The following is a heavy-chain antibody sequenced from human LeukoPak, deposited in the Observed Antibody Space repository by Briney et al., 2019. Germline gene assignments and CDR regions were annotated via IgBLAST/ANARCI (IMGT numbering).Heavy chain of an antibody. J-gene: IGHJ4*02. CDR2: ISYDGSNK. V-gene: IGHV3-30-3*01. Sequence: GGSLRLSCAASGFTFSSYSMNWVRQAPGKGLEWVAVISYDGSNKYYADSVKGRFTISRDNSKNTLYLQMNSLRAEDTAVYYCARGRPGGYYDSSGTGFDYWGQGTLVTVSS. CDR3: ARGRPGGYYDSSGTGFDY. CDR1: GFTFSSYS. D-gene: IGHD3-22*01.